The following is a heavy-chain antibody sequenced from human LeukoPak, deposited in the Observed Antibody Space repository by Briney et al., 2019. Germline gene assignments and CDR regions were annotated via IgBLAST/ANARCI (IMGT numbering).Heavy chain of an antibody. Sequence: ASVKVSCKASGYTFTVYYMHWVRQPRGKGLECMGWIHPVSGGKNYAQKFQGRLTKTRDMPDHTAYMAVSRLRSDDLPVYYCARDKQLDWAHYYYYYMDVWGKGTTVTVS. CDR2: IHPVSGGK. CDR3: ARDKQLDWAHYYYYYMDV. D-gene: IGHD1-1*01. J-gene: IGHJ6*03. V-gene: IGHV1-2*02. CDR1: GYTFTVYY.